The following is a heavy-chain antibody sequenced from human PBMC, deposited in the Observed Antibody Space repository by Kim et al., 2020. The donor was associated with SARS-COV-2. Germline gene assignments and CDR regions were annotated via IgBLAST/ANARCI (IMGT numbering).Heavy chain of an antibody. J-gene: IGHJ6*02. V-gene: IGHV1-18*01. CDR3: ARVPYHYYYGMDV. Sequence: SAQKLQGRVTMTTDTSTSTAYMELRSLRSDDTAVYYCARVPYHYYYGMDVWGQGTTVTVSS.